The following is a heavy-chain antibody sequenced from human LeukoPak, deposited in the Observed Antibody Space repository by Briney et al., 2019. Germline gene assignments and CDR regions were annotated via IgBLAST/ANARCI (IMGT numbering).Heavy chain of an antibody. J-gene: IGHJ4*02. CDR2: ISSSSSYI. D-gene: IGHD6-19*01. Sequence: PGGSLRLSCAASGFTFSSYSMNWVRQAPGKGLEWVSSISSSSSYIYYADSVKGRFTISRDNAKNSLYLQMNSLRAEDMAVYYCARDPDYSSGFPYFDYWGQGTLVTVSS. V-gene: IGHV3-21*01. CDR3: ARDPDYSSGFPYFDY. CDR1: GFTFSSYS.